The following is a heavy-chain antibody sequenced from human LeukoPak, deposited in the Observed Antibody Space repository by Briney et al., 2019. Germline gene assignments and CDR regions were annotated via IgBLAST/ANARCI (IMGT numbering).Heavy chain of an antibody. Sequence: GGSLRLSCAASGFTFSTYWMHWVRQAPGKGLVWVSHVSADGSRTTYADSVKGRFTISRDNAKNTLYLQMNSLRAEDTAIYYCARGPIRRNPGSWGQGTLVTVSS. CDR3: ARGPIRRNPGS. V-gene: IGHV3-74*01. D-gene: IGHD6-25*01. J-gene: IGHJ5*02. CDR2: VSADGSRT. CDR1: GFTFSTYW.